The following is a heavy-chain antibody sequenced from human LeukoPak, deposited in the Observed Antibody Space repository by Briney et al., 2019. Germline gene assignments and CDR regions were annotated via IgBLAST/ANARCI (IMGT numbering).Heavy chain of an antibody. J-gene: IGHJ3*02. CDR3: AREGWNDDFDI. Sequence: GGSLRLSCVASGFTFSSYWMTWVRQAPGKGLEWVANIKTDGSQIYYVDSVKGRFTISRDNAKNSLYLQMNSLRAEDTAVYYCAREGWNDDFDIWGQGTMVTVSS. V-gene: IGHV3-7*01. CDR2: IKTDGSQI. D-gene: IGHD1-1*01. CDR1: GFTFSSYW.